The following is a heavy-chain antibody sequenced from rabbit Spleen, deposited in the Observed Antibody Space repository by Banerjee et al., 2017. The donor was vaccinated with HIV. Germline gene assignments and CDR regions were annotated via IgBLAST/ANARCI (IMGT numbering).Heavy chain of an antibody. J-gene: IGHJ4*01. D-gene: IGHD1-1*01. CDR2: IFAGSTGTI. CDR1: GFSFSTIYW. V-gene: IGHV1S40*01. CDR3: ARDLVGVIGWNFNL. Sequence: QSLEESGGDLVEPGASLTLTCTASGFSFSTIYWIYWVRQAPGKGLEWIGTIFAGSTGTIDYASWAKGRFTISKTSSTTVTLQMTSLTAADTATYFCARDLVGVIGWNFNLWGPGTLVTVS.